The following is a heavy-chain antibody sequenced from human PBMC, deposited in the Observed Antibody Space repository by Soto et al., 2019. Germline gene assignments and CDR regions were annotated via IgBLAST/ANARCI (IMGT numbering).Heavy chain of an antibody. J-gene: IGHJ4*02. CDR2: IYYSGST. Sequence: SETLSLTCTVSGCSISSGGYYWSWLRQHPGKGLEWIGYIYYSGSTYYNPSLKSRVTISVDTSKNQFSLKLSSVTAADTAVYYCARSRYSYGSYPFDYWGQGTLVTVS. D-gene: IGHD5-18*01. CDR3: ARSRYSYGSYPFDY. V-gene: IGHV4-31*03. CDR1: GCSISSGGYY.